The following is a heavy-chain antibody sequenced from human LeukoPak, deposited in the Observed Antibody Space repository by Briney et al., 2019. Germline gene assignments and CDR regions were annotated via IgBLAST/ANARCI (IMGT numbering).Heavy chain of an antibody. J-gene: IGHJ6*02. D-gene: IGHD3-10*01. CDR3: SRVMNLVREGVQSFNYDMHV. V-gene: IGHV3-49*04. CDR1: GFSLWVFA. CDR2: IRRKIYNETT. Sequence: PGGSLRLSCKTSGFSLWVFAMGWVRQAPGKGLEWVGFIRRKIYNETTEYAASMKDRFTISRDDSKNIAYLQMHSLKSKDTAVYYCSRVMNLVREGVQSFNYDMHVWGHGDTVIVSS.